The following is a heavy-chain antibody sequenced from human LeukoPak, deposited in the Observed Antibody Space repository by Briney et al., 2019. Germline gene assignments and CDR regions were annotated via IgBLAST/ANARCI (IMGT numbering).Heavy chain of an antibody. D-gene: IGHD3-10*01. CDR1: GFTFSSFC. CDR3: AKEESYYYGSGNGMDV. Sequence: GGSLRLSCAASGFTFSSFCIHWVRQAPGKGLEWAALISYDGSNKYYADSVKGRFTISRDNSKNTLYLQMNSLRAEDTAVYYCAKEESYYYGSGNGMDVWGQGTTVTVSS. J-gene: IGHJ6*02. V-gene: IGHV3-30*18. CDR2: ISYDGSNK.